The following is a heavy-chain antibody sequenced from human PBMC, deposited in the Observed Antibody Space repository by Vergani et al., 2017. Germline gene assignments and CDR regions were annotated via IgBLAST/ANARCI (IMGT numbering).Heavy chain of an antibody. CDR2: IYYSGRT. V-gene: IGHV4-31*03. J-gene: IGHJ4*02. D-gene: IGHD3-10*01. CDR1: GGSISSGGYY. CDR3: ASHFYYGSGSYSSPPDY. Sequence: QVQLQESGPGLVKPSQTLSLTCTVSGGSISSGGYYWSWIRQHPGKGLEWIGYIYYSGRTYYNPSLKSRVTISVDTSKNQFSLKLSSVTAEDTAVYYCASHFYYGSGSYSSPPDYWGQGTLVTVSS.